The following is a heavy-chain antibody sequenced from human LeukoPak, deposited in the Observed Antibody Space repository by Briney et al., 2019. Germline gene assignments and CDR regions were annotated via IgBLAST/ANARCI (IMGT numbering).Heavy chain of an antibody. CDR1: GFTFSSYA. Sequence: GGSLRLSCAASGFTFSSYAMSWVRQAPGKGLEWVSAISGSGGSTYYADSVKGRFTISRDNSKNTLYLQMNSLRAEDTAVYYCAKGPSAVTSFAEYFQHWGQGTLVTVSS. CDR3: AKGPSAVTSFAEYFQH. CDR2: ISGSGGST. J-gene: IGHJ1*01. D-gene: IGHD5-18*01. V-gene: IGHV3-23*01.